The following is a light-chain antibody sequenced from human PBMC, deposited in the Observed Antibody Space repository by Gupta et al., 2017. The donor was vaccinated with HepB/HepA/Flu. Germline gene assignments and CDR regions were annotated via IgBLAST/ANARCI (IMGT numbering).Light chain of an antibody. Sequence: SVLTHPPSGSGAPGQRVTTSCPGSCSNIEAGYGVHWYQKLPGTAPRLLIYTNDDRPSGVPDRFSASKSGTSASLAITRLQAEDEADYCCQSFDSGLTGPLFGGGTKLTVL. J-gene: IGLJ3*02. CDR2: TND. V-gene: IGLV1-40*01. CDR3: QSFDSGLTGPL. CDR1: CSNIEAGYG.